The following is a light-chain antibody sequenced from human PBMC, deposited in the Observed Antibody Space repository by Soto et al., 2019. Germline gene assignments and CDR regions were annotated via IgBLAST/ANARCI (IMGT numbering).Light chain of an antibody. J-gene: IGKJ3*01. Sequence: DIQMTQSPSSLSASVGDRVTVTCRAGQSISRYLNWYQQRPGKAPKLLIYSASTFQTGVPSKFSGSGSGTDFTPNISTLQTEAFANSYCQQNYNGPFTFGPGTKVDI. CDR1: QSISRY. V-gene: IGKV1-39*01. CDR3: QQNYNGPFT. CDR2: SAS.